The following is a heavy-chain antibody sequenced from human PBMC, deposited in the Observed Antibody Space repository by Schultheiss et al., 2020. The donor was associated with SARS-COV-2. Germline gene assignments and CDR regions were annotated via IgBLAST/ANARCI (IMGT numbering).Heavy chain of an antibody. D-gene: IGHD6-19*01. CDR2: INSDGSST. Sequence: SCAASGFTFSNAWMSWVRQAPGKGLVWVSRINSDGSSTSYADSVKGRFTISRDNSKNTLYLQMNSLRAEDTAVYYCARGQLSRVLQSDAFDIWGQGTMVTVSS. J-gene: IGHJ3*02. CDR1: GFTFSNAW. CDR3: ARGQLSRVLQSDAFDI. V-gene: IGHV3-74*01.